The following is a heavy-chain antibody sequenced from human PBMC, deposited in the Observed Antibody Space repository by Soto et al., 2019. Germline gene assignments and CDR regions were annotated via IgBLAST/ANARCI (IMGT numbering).Heavy chain of an antibody. CDR3: AHRRRCSGGSCYSGLFKRKAESYWFDP. D-gene: IGHD2-15*01. Sequence: ESGPTLVNPTQTLTLTCTFSGFSLTTSGVGVGWIRQPPGKALEWLALIYWDDDKRYSPSLKSRLTITKDTSKNQVVLTMTNMDPVDTATYYCAHRRRCSGGSCYSGLFKRKAESYWFDPWGQGTLVTVSS. CDR2: IYWDDDK. J-gene: IGHJ5*02. CDR1: GFSLTTSGVG. V-gene: IGHV2-5*02.